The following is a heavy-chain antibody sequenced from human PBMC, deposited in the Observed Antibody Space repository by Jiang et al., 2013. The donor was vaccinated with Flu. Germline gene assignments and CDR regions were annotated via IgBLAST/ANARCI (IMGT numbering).Heavy chain of an antibody. CDR2: ISAYNGNT. Sequence: WVRQAPGQGLEWMGWISAYNGNTNYAQKLQGRVTMTTDTSTSTAYMELRSLRSDDTAVYYCASVRGYSYGYSNWFDPWGQGTLVTVSS. J-gene: IGHJ5*02. V-gene: IGHV1-18*01. CDR3: ASVRGYSYGYSNWFDP. D-gene: IGHD5-18*01.